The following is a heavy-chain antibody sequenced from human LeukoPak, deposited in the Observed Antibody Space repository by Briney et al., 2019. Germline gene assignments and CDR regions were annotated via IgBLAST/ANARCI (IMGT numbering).Heavy chain of an antibody. V-gene: IGHV3-11*01. CDR2: ISSSGSTI. D-gene: IGHD1-7*01. Sequence: GGSLRLSCAASGFTFSDYYMSWIRQAPGKGLERVSYISSSGSTIYYADSVKGRFTISRDNDKTSLYLQMNSLRAGDTAVYYCARDLSRTGTTAFAFDIWGQGTMVTVSS. CDR3: ARDLSRTGTTAFAFDI. CDR1: GFTFSDYY. J-gene: IGHJ3*02.